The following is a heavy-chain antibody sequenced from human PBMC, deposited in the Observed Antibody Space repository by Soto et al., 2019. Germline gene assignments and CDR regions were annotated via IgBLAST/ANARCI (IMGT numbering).Heavy chain of an antibody. D-gene: IGHD1-26*01. CDR3: VRDLGGSYYKLVGAFDI. CDR2: IIPIFGTA. Sequence: SVKVSCKASGGTFSSYAINLVRQAPGRGLEWMGGIIPIFGTANYAQTFQGRVSITADESTSTAYVELSSLISEDTAVYYCVRDLGGSYYKLVGAFDIWGQGTMVTVSS. V-gene: IGHV1-69*13. J-gene: IGHJ3*02. CDR1: GGTFSSYA.